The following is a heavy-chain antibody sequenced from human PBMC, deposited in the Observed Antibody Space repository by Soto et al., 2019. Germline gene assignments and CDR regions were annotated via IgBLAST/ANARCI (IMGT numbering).Heavy chain of an antibody. CDR1: GFTFSSYA. Sequence: QVQLVESGGGVVQPGRSLRLSCAASGFTFSSYAMHWVRQAPGKGLEWVAVISYDGGNKYYADSVKGRFTISRDNSKNTLYLQINSLRDEDTAVYYCARPYYGSGSYPEYWGQGTLVTVSS. CDR2: ISYDGGNK. V-gene: IGHV3-30-3*01. CDR3: ARPYYGSGSYPEY. J-gene: IGHJ4*02. D-gene: IGHD3-10*01.